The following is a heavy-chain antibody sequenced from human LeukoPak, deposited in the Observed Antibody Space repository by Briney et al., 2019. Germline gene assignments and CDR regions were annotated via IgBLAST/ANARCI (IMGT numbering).Heavy chain of an antibody. V-gene: IGHV4-59*01. CDR3: AGSEYYYDSSGYYTENDY. CDR2: IYYSGST. J-gene: IGHJ4*02. D-gene: IGHD3-22*01. CDR1: GGSISSYY. Sequence: PSETLSLTCTVSGGSISSYYWSWIRQPPGKGLEWIGYIYYSGSTNYNPSLKSRVTISVDTSKNQFSLKLSSVTAADTAVYYCAGSEYYYDSSGYYTENDYWGQGTLVTVSS.